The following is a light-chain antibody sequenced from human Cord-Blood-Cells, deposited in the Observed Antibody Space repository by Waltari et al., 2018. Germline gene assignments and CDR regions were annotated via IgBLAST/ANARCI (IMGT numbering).Light chain of an antibody. CDR2: GAS. CDR3: QQYVSLPGT. J-gene: IGKJ4*01. Sequence: EIVLTQSPGTLSLSSGERATLSCRAGQSVSSSYLAWYQQKPGQAPGLLIYGASSRATGIPDRFSGSLSGTDFADTISSLYPEDFAVYYGQQYVSLPGTFSGGTKVEIK. CDR1: QSVSSSY. V-gene: IGKV3-20*01.